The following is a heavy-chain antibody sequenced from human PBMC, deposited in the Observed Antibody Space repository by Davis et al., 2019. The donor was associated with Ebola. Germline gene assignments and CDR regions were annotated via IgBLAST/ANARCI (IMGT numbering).Heavy chain of an antibody. D-gene: IGHD3-3*01. CDR2: IYYSGST. Sequence: SETLSLTCTVSGGSISSYYWSWIRQPPGKGLEWIGYIYYSGSTNYNPSLKSRVTISVDTSKNQFSLKLSSVTAADTAVYYCARDGEGRYDFWSGYSWCMDVWGQGTTVTVS. V-gene: IGHV4-59*01. CDR1: GGSISSYY. J-gene: IGHJ6*02. CDR3: ARDGEGRYDFWSGYSWCMDV.